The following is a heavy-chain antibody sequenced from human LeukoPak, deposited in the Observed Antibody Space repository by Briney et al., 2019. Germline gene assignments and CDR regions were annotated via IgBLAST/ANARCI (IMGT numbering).Heavy chain of an antibody. CDR1: GFTFSSYW. J-gene: IGHJ4*02. CDR3: ARDAPSYDYCSGGSCYFDY. V-gene: IGHV3-7*01. CDR2: IKQDGSEK. Sequence: GGSLRLSRAASGFTFSSYWMSWVRQAPGKGLEWVANIKQDGSEKYYVDSVKGRFTISRDNAKNSLYLQMNSLRAEDTAVYYCARDAPSYDYCSGGSCYFDYWGQGTLVTVSS. D-gene: IGHD2-15*01.